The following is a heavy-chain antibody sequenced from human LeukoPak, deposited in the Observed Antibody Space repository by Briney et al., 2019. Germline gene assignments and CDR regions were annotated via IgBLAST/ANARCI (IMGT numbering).Heavy chain of an antibody. D-gene: IGHD5-24*01. CDR2: IYHSGST. V-gene: IGHV4-38-2*02. Sequence: SETLSLTCTVSGYSISSGYYWGWIRPPPGKGLEWIGSIYHSGSTYYNPSLKSRVTISVDTSKNQFSLKLSSVTAADTAVYYCARVRDGYNSYYFDYWGQGTLVTVSS. J-gene: IGHJ4*02. CDR1: GYSISSGYY. CDR3: ARVRDGYNSYYFDY.